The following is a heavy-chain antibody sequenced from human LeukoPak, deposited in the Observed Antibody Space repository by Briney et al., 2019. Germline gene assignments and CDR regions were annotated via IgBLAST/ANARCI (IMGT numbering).Heavy chain of an antibody. CDR2: ISSSSSYT. Sequence: GGSLRLSCAASGFTFSDYYMSWIRQAPGKGLEWVSYISSSSSYTNYADSVKGRFTISRDNAKNSLYLQMNSLRAEDTAVYYCSRGPIQLWLYYGMDVWGQGTTVIVSS. V-gene: IGHV3-11*05. D-gene: IGHD5-18*01. CDR1: GFTFSDYY. J-gene: IGHJ6*02. CDR3: SRGPIQLWLYYGMDV.